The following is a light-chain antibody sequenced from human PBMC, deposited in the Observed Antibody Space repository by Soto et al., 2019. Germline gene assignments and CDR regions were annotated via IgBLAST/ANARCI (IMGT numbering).Light chain of an antibody. Sequence: DVQLTQSPSFLSTSVGDRVTITCRASQGIGSYLAWYQQKPGKAPKFLVCLASTLQSGVPSRFSGCGSGTEFNLTISNLQPEDFATYYCQQLNSYPRTFGQGTKVEI. CDR2: LAS. J-gene: IGKJ1*01. V-gene: IGKV1-9*01. CDR3: QQLNSYPRT. CDR1: QGIGSY.